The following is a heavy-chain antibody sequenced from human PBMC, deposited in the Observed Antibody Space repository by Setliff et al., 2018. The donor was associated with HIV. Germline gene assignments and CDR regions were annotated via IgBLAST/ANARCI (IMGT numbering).Heavy chain of an antibody. Sequence: SETLSLTCVVSGYSISSNDWWGWIRQSPGKGLEWIGHVSSSGSTNYNPSLESRLIISIDTSKSQISLTLTSLTTADTAVYYCARSSYYYGSGLDSWGQGTLVTVSS. CDR3: ARSSYYYGSGLDS. J-gene: IGHJ5*02. CDR1: GYSISSNDW. CDR2: VSSSGST. V-gene: IGHV4-28*01. D-gene: IGHD3-10*01.